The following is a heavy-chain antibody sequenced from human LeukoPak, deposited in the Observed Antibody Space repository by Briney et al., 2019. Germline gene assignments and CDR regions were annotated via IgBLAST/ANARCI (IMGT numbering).Heavy chain of an antibody. CDR1: GDSVNNNHYY. CDR3: ARNSPVYWNFDL. CDR2: IYYSGTT. Sequence: SENLSLTCTVSGDSVNNNHYYWAWIRQPPGKGLEWIGSIYYSGTTYYNPSLGSRVTMSVDTSENQLSLKLTSVSAADTALYYCARNSPVYWNFDLWGRGTLVSVSS. D-gene: IGHD2/OR15-2a*01. V-gene: IGHV4-39*01. J-gene: IGHJ2*01.